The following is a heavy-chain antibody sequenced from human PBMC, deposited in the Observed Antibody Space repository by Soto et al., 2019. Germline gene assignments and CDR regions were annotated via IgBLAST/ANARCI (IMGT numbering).Heavy chain of an antibody. J-gene: IGHJ5*02. D-gene: IGHD2-15*01. CDR1: GGSISSSSYY. V-gene: IGHV4-39*01. CDR2: IYYSGST. Sequence: SETLSLTCTVSGGSISSSSYYWGWIRQPPGKGLEWIGSIYYSGSTYYNPSLKSRVTISVDTSKNQFSLKLSSVTAADTAVYYGTVVVAATANWFDPWGQGTPVTVSS. CDR3: TVVVAATANWFDP.